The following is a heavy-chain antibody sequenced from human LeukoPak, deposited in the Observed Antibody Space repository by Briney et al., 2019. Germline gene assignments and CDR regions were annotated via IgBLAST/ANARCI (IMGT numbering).Heavy chain of an antibody. CDR2: IYYSGST. Sequence: SETLSLTCTVSGGSISSSSYYWGWIRQPPGKGLEWIGSIYYSGSTYYNPSLKSRVTISVDTSKNQFSLKLSSVTAADTAVYYCACAGGQSSHYYGMDVWGQGTTVTVSS. D-gene: IGHD1-14*01. CDR1: GGSISSSSYY. J-gene: IGHJ6*02. V-gene: IGHV4-39*01. CDR3: ACAGGQSSHYYGMDV.